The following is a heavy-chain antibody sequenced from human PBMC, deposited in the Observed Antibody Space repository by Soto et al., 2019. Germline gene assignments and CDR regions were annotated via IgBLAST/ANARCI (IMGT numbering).Heavy chain of an antibody. CDR3: AKDSFSGSPGATVY. Sequence: PGGSLRLSCAASGCIFSSYALSWVRQAPGKGLEWVSGISGSDGSTYSADSVKGRFTISRDNSKNMLYLQMNSLRADDTAVYYCAKDSFSGSPGATVYWGQGTPVTVSS. CDR1: GCIFSSYA. CDR2: ISGSDGST. J-gene: IGHJ4*02. D-gene: IGHD1-26*01. V-gene: IGHV3-23*01.